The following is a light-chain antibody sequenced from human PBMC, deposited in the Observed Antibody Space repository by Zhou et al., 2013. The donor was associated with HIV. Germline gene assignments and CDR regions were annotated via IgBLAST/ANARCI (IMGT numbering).Light chain of an antibody. CDR1: HTVTSN. V-gene: IGKV3D-15*01. CDR3: QQYNDWPPT. CDR2: GAS. Sequence: ENVLTQSPGTLSLSPGERATLSCRASHTVTSNYLAWYQHKPGQGPKVLIFGASTRANGIPDRFSGSGSGTEFTLTISSLQSEDFAVYYCQQYNDWPPTFGGGTKVEIK. J-gene: IGKJ4*01.